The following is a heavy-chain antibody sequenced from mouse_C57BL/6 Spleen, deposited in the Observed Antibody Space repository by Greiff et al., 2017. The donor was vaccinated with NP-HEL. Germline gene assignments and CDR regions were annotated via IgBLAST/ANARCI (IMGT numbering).Heavy chain of an antibody. Sequence: VQLQQPGAELVRPGTSVKLSCKASGYTFTSYWMHWVKQRPGQGLEWIGVIDPSDSYTNYNQKFKGKATLTVDTSSSTAYMQLSSLTSEDSAVYYCARCRSAVGYWGQGTTVAVSS. V-gene: IGHV1-59*01. CDR2: IDPSDSYT. CDR3: ARCRSAVGY. CDR1: GYTFTSYW. J-gene: IGHJ4*01.